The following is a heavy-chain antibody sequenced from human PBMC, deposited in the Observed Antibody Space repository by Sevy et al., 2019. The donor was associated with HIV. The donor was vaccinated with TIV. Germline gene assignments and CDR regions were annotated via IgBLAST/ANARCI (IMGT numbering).Heavy chain of an antibody. Sequence: SETLSLTCTVSGGSISRTDSLWAWIRQPPGKGLEWIGYIYHTGSDYYNPSLKSRVTISVDKSKNQFSLRLNSGTAADTAVYYCAVAVSVIPSATPPKFDSWGQGALVTVSS. V-gene: IGHV4-30-4*08. J-gene: IGHJ4*02. CDR2: IYHTGSD. CDR3: AVAVSVIPSATPPKFDS. CDR1: GGSISRTDSL. D-gene: IGHD2-15*01.